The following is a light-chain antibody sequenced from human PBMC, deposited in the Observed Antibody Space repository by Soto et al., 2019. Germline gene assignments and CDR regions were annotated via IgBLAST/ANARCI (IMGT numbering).Light chain of an antibody. CDR2: GNS. CDR3: QSYDSNLSGSYG. J-gene: IGLJ1*01. CDR1: SSNIGAGYD. V-gene: IGLV1-40*01. Sequence: QSVLTQPPSVSGAPGQRVTISCTGSSSNIGAGYDVHWYQQLPGTAPKLLIYGNSNRPSGVPDRFSGSKSGTSASLAITGLQAEDEADYYCQSYDSNLSGSYGFGTGTKVTVL.